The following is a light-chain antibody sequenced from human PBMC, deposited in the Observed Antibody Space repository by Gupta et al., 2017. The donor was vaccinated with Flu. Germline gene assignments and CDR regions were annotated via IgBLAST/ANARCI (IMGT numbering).Light chain of an antibody. J-gene: IGKJ4*01. CDR1: RAVSDW. Sequence: DIQMTQSPSSVSASVGDRVTITCRASRAVSDWVGWYQHKPGKAPRLLMYGASTLLSGVPSRFSGSGSQTNFTLTISSLQSEDFATYYCQQGLYFRLTFGGGTRVDI. V-gene: IGKV1-12*01. CDR3: QQGLYFRLT. CDR2: GAS.